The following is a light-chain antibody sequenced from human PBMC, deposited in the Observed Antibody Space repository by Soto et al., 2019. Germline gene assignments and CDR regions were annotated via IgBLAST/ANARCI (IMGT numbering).Light chain of an antibody. CDR2: GVS. J-gene: IGLJ3*02. V-gene: IGLV2-14*01. CDR1: NSILGDYNY. CDR3: CSYTRTDWV. Sequence: QSALTQPASVSGSPGQSITIPCTGTNSILGDYNYVSWYQHYPGKAPKLIIYGVSNRPSGVSNRFSGSKSVNTASLTISGLQAEDEADYYCCSYTRTDWVFGGGTKLTVL.